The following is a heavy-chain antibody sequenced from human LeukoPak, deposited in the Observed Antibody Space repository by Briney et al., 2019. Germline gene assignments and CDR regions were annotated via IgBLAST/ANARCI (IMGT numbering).Heavy chain of an antibody. CDR2: ISSSSSYI. CDR1: GFTFSIYS. CDR3: ARVGWDKQDAFDI. V-gene: IGHV3-21*01. J-gene: IGHJ3*02. Sequence: GGSLRLSCAASGFTFSIYSMSWVRQAPGKGPEWVSSISSSSSYIYYADSVKGRFTISRDNAKNSLYLQMNSLRAEDTAVYYCARVGWDKQDAFDIWGQGTMVTVSS. D-gene: IGHD6-19*01.